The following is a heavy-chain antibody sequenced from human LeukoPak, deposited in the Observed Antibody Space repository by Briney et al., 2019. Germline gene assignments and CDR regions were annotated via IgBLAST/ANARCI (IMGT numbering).Heavy chain of an antibody. CDR2: IYYSGST. D-gene: IGHD2-2*01. CDR1: GGSISSSSYY. CDR3: ARLYCSSTSCYGGYAFDI. Sequence: SETLSLTCTVSGGSISSSSYYWGWIRQPPGKGLEWIGSIYYSGSTYYNPSLKSRVTISVDTSKNQFSLKLSSVTAADTAVYYCARLYCSSTSCYGGYAFDIWGQGTMVTVSS. V-gene: IGHV4-39*01. J-gene: IGHJ3*02.